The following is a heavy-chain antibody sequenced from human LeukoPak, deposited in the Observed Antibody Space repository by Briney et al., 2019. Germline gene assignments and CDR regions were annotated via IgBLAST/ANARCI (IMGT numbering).Heavy chain of an antibody. CDR1: GFTFDDYD. Sequence: GGCLRLSCAASGFTFDDYDMRWVRQAPGKGLEWVSGINWDGGSTGYADSVKGRFTISREQAKNSLYLQMNSQRAEDTALYYCARDSVFQLGLFDYWGQGTLVTVSS. D-gene: IGHD6-13*01. CDR3: ARDSVFQLGLFDY. V-gene: IGHV3-20*04. CDR2: INWDGGST. J-gene: IGHJ4*02.